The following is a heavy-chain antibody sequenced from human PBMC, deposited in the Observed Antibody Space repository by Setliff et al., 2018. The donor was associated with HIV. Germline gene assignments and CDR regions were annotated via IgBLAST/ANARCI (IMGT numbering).Heavy chain of an antibody. CDR1: GDSLNTYY. V-gene: IGHV4-4*07. CDR2: IYASGKT. J-gene: IGHJ4*02. D-gene: IGHD3-3*01. CDR3: VRGNNDLESFDY. Sequence: LSLTCNVSGDSLNTYYWSWIRQSGGKGLEWIGRIYASGKTTFNPSLKSRVRMSVDTSKNQFSLKLTSVTASDTAVYYCVRGNNDLESFDYWGQGALVTVSS.